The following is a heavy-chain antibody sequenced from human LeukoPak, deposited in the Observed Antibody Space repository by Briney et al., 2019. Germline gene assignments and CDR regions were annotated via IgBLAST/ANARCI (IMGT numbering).Heavy chain of an antibody. V-gene: IGHV3-23*01. CDR2: ISGSGGST. Sequence: GGSLRLSCAASGFTFSSYAMSWVRQAPGKGLEWVSAISGSGGSTYYANSVKGRFTISRDNSKNTLYLQMNSLRAEDTAVYYCAKGYSNYRYNWFDPWGQGTLVTVSS. D-gene: IGHD4-11*01. J-gene: IGHJ5*02. CDR1: GFTFSSYA. CDR3: AKGYSNYRYNWFDP.